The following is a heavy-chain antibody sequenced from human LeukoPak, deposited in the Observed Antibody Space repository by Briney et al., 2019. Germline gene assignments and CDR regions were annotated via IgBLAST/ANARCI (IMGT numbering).Heavy chain of an antibody. CDR1: GFTFSSYA. Sequence: PGVALRLFCAASGFTFSSYAMSWVRQAPRKGLEWFSAISGSGGSTYYADSVKGRFTISRDNSKNTLYLKMKRVKDEKTAVYYCIGGGFQGIYWGQGTLVTVSS. V-gene: IGHV3-23*01. D-gene: IGHD3-3*01. CDR3: IGGGFQGIY. CDR2: ISGSGGST. J-gene: IGHJ4*02.